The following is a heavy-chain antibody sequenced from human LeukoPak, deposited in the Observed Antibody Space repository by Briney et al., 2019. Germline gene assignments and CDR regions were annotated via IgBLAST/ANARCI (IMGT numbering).Heavy chain of an antibody. CDR1: GGSISNSGYY. Sequence: PSETLSLTCTVSGGSISNSGYYWGWIRQPPGKGLEWIGNIYYSGSTYYNPSLKSRVTISVDTSKNQFSLKLSSVTAADTAVYYCARSAIDAFDIWGQGTMVTVSS. D-gene: IGHD6-25*01. CDR3: ARSAIDAFDI. J-gene: IGHJ3*02. CDR2: IYYSGST. V-gene: IGHV4-39*01.